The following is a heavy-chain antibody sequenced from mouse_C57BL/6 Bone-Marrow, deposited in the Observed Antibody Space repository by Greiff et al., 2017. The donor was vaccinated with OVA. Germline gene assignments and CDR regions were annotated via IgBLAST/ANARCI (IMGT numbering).Heavy chain of an antibody. V-gene: IGHV1-61*01. CDR2: IYPSDSET. CDR3: ARGSLLLTDFDY. Sequence: QVQLQQPGAELVRPGSSVKLSCKASGYTFTSYWMAWVKQRPGQGLEWIGNIYPSDSETHYNQKFKDKATLTVDKSSSTAYMQLSSLTSEDSAVYYCARGSLLLTDFDYWGQGTTLTVSS. D-gene: IGHD1-1*01. CDR1: GYTFTSYW. J-gene: IGHJ2*01.